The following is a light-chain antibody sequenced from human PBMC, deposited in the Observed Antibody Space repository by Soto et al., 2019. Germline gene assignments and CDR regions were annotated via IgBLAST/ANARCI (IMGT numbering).Light chain of an antibody. Sequence: EIVLTQSPGTLSLSPGERATLSCRASQSVSSTYLAWYQQKPGQAPRLLIYGASSRATGIPDRFSGSGSGTDFTLTISRLEAEDFALYYCQKYGNSPFTFGPGTKVDIK. J-gene: IGKJ3*01. CDR1: QSVSSTY. V-gene: IGKV3-20*01. CDR3: QKYGNSPFT. CDR2: GAS.